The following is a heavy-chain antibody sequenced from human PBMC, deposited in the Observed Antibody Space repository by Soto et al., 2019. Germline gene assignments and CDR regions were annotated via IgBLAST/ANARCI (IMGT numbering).Heavy chain of an antibody. CDR2: ISGSGGST. Sequence: EVQLLESGGGLVQPGGSLRLSCAASGFTFSSYAMSWVRQAPGKGLEWVSAISGSGGSTYYADSVKGRFTISRDNSKNTPYQQQNSRIAADKAADYCAKERAVADHYYYYGMDVWGQGTTVTVSS. D-gene: IGHD6-19*01. CDR1: GFTFSSYA. CDR3: AKERAVADHYYYYGMDV. V-gene: IGHV3-23*01. J-gene: IGHJ6*02.